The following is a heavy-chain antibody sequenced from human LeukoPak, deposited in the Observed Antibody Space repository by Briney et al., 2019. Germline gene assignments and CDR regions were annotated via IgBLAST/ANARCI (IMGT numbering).Heavy chain of an antibody. CDR3: AKDLFQGAAAGPDY. CDR2: IRYDGSNK. Sequence: GGSLRLSCAASGFTFSSYGMHWVRQAPGKGLEWVAFIRYDGSNKYYADSVKGPFTISRDNSKNTLYLQMNSLRAEDTAVYYCAKDLFQGAAAGPDYWGQGTLVTVSS. J-gene: IGHJ4*02. D-gene: IGHD6-13*01. V-gene: IGHV3-30*02. CDR1: GFTFSSYG.